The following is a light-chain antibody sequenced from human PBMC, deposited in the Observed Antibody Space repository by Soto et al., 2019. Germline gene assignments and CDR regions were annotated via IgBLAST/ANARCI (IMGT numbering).Light chain of an antibody. CDR2: GAS. Sequence: EIVLTQSPGTLSLSPGERATLSCRASQSVSSNYLAWYQQKPGQAPSLLIYGASSRATGIPDRFSGSGSGTDFTLTISRLEPEDFAVYYCQQYGSTPQTFGQGTKVAIK. CDR3: QQYGSTPQT. CDR1: QSVSSNY. V-gene: IGKV3-20*01. J-gene: IGKJ1*01.